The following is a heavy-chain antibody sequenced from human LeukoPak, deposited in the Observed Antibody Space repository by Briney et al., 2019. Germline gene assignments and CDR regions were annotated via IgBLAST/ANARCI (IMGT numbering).Heavy chain of an antibody. Sequence: SETLSLTCSVSGGSFSGYYWSWVRQPPGKGLQWIGEINHSGHTNYNPSLKSRVSISVDTSKNQFSLRLSSVTAADTALYFCARGWSETTIYYFFMAVWGQGTTVTVSS. V-gene: IGHV4-34*01. D-gene: IGHD3-3*01. J-gene: IGHJ6*03. CDR3: ARGWSETTIYYFFMAV. CDR1: GGSFSGYY. CDR2: INHSGHT.